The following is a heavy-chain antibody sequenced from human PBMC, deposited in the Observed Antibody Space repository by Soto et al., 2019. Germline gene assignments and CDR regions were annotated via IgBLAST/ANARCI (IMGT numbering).Heavy chain of an antibody. CDR3: ANHGGFDI. CDR2: ISGSGDYT. J-gene: IGHJ3*02. CDR1: GFTFSTSG. V-gene: IGHV3-23*01. Sequence: EVQLLESGGGLVQPGGSLRLSCAASGFTFSTSGMSWVRQAPGKGLEWVSSISGSGDYTNYADSVKGRFTISRDNSKNTLYLQINGLTAEDPAVYYCANHGGFDIWGQGTMVAVSS. D-gene: IGHD4-17*01.